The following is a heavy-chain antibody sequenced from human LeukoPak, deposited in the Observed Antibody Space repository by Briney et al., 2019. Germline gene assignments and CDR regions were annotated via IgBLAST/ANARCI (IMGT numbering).Heavy chain of an antibody. CDR3: ARDGPDYGDFDY. CDR2: IPYDGSNK. D-gene: IGHD4-17*01. CDR1: GFTFSSYA. Sequence: GRSLRLSCAASGFTFSSYAMHWVRQAPGKGLEWVAVIPYDGSNKYYADSVKGRFTISRDNSKNTLYLQMNSLRPEDTAVYYCARDGPDYGDFDYWGQGTLVTVSS. J-gene: IGHJ4*02. V-gene: IGHV3-30*04.